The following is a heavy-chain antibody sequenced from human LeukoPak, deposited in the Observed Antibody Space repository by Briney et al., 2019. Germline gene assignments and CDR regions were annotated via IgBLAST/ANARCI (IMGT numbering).Heavy chain of an antibody. Sequence: GGSLRLSCAASGFTFSNYAMHGVRQAPGKGLEWVATISDAARNQYYAASVKGRFSISRDNSKNTLFLQMNSLRPEDMAVYYCARSTGDFDHWGQGTLVTVSS. CDR1: GFTFSNYA. CDR3: ARSTGDFDH. V-gene: IGHV3-30*04. D-gene: IGHD3-9*01. J-gene: IGHJ4*02. CDR2: ISDAARNQ.